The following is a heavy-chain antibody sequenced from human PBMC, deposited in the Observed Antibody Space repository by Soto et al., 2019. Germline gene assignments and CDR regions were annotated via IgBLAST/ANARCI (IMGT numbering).Heavy chain of an antibody. CDR2: INPYNGNT. V-gene: IGHV1-18*01. CDR1: GYTFTSYG. CDR3: ARDWLGIDY. D-gene: IGHD1-26*01. J-gene: IGHJ4*02. Sequence: QVQLVQSGAEVKKPGASVKVSCKASGYTFTSYGISWVRQAPGQGLEWMGWINPYNGNTNYAQKLQGSVTMTTDTSTNTGHMGVRSVRSDDTAVYYCARDWLGIDYLGQGTLVTVSS.